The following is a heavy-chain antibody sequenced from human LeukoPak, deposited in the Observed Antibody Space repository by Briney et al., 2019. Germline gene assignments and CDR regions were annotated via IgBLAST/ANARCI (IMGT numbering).Heavy chain of an antibody. CDR3: ARAGYSSSWYYFDY. J-gene: IGHJ4*02. V-gene: IGHV4-59*01. D-gene: IGHD6-13*01. CDR1: GGSISSYY. Sequence: SETLSLTSTVSGGSISSYYWSWIRQPPGKGLEWIGYIYYSGSTNYNPSLKSRVTISVDTSKNQFSLKLNSVTAADTAVYYCARAGYSSSWYYFDYWGQGTLVTVSS. CDR2: IYYSGST.